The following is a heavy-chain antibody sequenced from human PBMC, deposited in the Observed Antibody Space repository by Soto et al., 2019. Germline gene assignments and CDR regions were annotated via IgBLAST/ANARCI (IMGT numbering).Heavy chain of an antibody. Sequence: PSETLSLTCTVSGGSVSSYYWSWIRQPPGKGLEWIGYIYHSGSTNYNPALKSRVTISVDTSKNQFSLKMSSVTAADTAVYYCARWISDCRTRTCSGWFDPWGQGTLVTVSS. CDR3: ARWISDCRTRTCSGWFDP. V-gene: IGHV4-59*08. J-gene: IGHJ5*02. CDR1: GGSVSSYY. CDR2: IYHSGST. D-gene: IGHD2-15*01.